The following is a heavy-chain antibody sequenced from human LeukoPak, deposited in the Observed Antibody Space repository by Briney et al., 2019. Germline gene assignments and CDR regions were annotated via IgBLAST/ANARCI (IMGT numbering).Heavy chain of an antibody. CDR2: ISISSNYI. D-gene: IGHD3-3*01. CDR3: ARGSRFGVVGRDAFDI. CDR1: GFTFSRYS. Sequence: GGSLRLSCAAAGFTFSRYSMNWVRQAPGKGLEWVSSISISSNYIYYADSVKGRFTISRDNAKNSLYLQVNSLRAEDTAVYYCARGSRFGVVGRDAFDIWGQGTVVTVSS. V-gene: IGHV3-21*01. J-gene: IGHJ3*02.